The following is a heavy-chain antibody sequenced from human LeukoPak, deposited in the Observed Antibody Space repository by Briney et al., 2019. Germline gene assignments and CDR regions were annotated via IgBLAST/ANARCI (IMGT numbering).Heavy chain of an antibody. CDR3: ARDYLVAKLGYFDY. Sequence: GGTLRLSCAASGFTFSSYGMSWVRQAPGKGLEWVSAISGSGGSTYYADSVKGRFTISRDNSKNTLYLQMNSLRAEDTAVYYCARDYLVAKLGYFDYWGQGTLVTVSS. V-gene: IGHV3-23*01. D-gene: IGHD5-12*01. CDR2: ISGSGGST. J-gene: IGHJ4*02. CDR1: GFTFSSYG.